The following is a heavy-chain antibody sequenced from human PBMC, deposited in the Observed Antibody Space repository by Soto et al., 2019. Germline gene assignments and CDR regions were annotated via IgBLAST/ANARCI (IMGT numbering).Heavy chain of an antibody. CDR3: ARRELHLDY. CDR2: IYYSGST. J-gene: IGHJ4*02. D-gene: IGHD1-26*01. CDR1: GGSISSSSYY. V-gene: IGHV4-39*01. Sequence: SETLSLTCTVSGGSISSSSYYWGWIRQPPGKGLEWIGSIYYSGSTYYNPSLKSRVTISVDTSKNQFSLKLSSVTAADTAVYYCARRELHLDYWGQGTLVTVSS.